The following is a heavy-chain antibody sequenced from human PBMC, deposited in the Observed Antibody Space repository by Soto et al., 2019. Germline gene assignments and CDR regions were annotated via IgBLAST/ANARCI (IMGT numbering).Heavy chain of an antibody. CDR3: ARDALIRLAAAGTHAFDI. Sequence: ASVKVSCAASGFTFSSYSMNWVRQAPGKGLEWVSSISSSSSYIYYADSVKGRFTISRDNAKNSLYLQMNSLRAEDTAVYYCARDALIRLAAAGTHAFDIWGQGTMVTVSS. CDR2: ISSSSSYI. V-gene: IGHV3-21*01. D-gene: IGHD6-13*01. J-gene: IGHJ3*02. CDR1: GFTFSSYS.